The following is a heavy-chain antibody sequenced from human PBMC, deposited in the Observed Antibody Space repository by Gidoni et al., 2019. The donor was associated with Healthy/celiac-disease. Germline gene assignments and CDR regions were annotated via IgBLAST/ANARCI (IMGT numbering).Heavy chain of an antibody. CDR3: AKTHIRMVRGAYFDY. Sequence: EVQLLDSGGGLVQPGGSLRLSCAASGFTFSSYAMSWVRQAPGKGLEWVSAISGSGGSKYYADSVKGRFTSSRDNSKNTLYLQMNSLRAEDTAVYYCAKTHIRMVRGAYFDYWGQGTLVTVSS. CDR1: GFTFSSYA. D-gene: IGHD3-10*01. CDR2: ISGSGGSK. V-gene: IGHV3-23*01. J-gene: IGHJ4*02.